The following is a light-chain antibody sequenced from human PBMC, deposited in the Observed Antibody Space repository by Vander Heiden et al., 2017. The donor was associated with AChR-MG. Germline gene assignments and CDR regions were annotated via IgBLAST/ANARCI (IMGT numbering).Light chain of an antibody. CDR2: ART. Sequence: QSVLTQPTSVSGAPGQRVTISCTGSRPNTGAAYDVHWYQQFPGTATKLLIYARTNRHLGVTDRFSAARSDTSASLAIAGLQAEEEAVYYCQSYDNSLSGFWVFGGGTKLTVL. J-gene: IGLJ3*02. CDR1: RPNTGAAYD. V-gene: IGLV1-40*01. CDR3: QSYDNSLSGFWV.